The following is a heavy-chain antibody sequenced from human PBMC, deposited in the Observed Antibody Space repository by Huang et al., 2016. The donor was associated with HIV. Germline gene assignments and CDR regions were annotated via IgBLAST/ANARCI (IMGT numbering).Heavy chain of an antibody. Sequence: EVQLVQSGAEVKKPGESLKISCKGSGYRFRSNWIGWVRQMPGKGLEWMGIIYPGASVTRYSPSVQGQVTISADKSINTAYLQWSSLKASDTAMYYCARLIGSPSFYYGLDVWGQGTTVTVSS. D-gene: IGHD3-10*01. CDR3: ARLIGSPSFYYGLDV. CDR2: IYPGASVT. CDR1: GYRFRSNW. V-gene: IGHV5-51*01. J-gene: IGHJ6*02.